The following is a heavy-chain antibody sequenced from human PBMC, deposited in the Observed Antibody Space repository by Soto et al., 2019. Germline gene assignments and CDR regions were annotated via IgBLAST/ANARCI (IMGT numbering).Heavy chain of an antibody. Sequence: SKTLSLTSTVSGASIINGDFYWCSTCQPQGKGLEWIGYIYYSGNTYYNPSLKSRVMISVDTSKNQFSLNLSSVTAADTAVYYCASGYYDILTGRDTKYYFDYWGQGALVT. J-gene: IGHJ4*02. CDR1: GASIINGDFY. CDR2: IYYSGNT. D-gene: IGHD3-9*01. CDR3: ASGYYDILTGRDTKYYFDY. V-gene: IGHV4-30-4*01.